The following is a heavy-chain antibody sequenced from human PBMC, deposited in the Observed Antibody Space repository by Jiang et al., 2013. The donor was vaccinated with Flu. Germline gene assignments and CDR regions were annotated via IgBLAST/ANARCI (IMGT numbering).Heavy chain of an antibody. Sequence: WVQQAPGKGLEWMGWINANNGNTEYAQKLQGRVTMTTDTSHDHSLHGAEGPDDLTTRPSYYCARGAPLDVWGQGTTVTVSS. V-gene: IGHV1-18*01. J-gene: IGHJ6*02. CDR3: ARGAPLDV. D-gene: IGHD3-16*01. CDR2: INANNGNT.